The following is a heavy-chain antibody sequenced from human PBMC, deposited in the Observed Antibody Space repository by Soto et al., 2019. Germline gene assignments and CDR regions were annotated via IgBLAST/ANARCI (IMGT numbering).Heavy chain of an antibody. CDR3: AREGRVDAFDI. J-gene: IGHJ3*02. Sequence: ASVKVSCKASGYTFTSYHMHWVRQAPGQGLEWMGIINPSGGSTGYAQKFQGRVTMTRDTSTSTVYMELSSLRSEDTAVYHCAREGRVDAFDIWGQGTMVTVSS. CDR2: INPSGGST. CDR1: GYTFTSYH. V-gene: IGHV1-46*01. D-gene: IGHD3-3*01.